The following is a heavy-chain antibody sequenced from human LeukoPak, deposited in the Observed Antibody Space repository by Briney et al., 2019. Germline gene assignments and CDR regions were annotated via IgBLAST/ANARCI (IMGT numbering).Heavy chain of an antibody. CDR3: ARHDFGVYDFSAFDI. D-gene: IGHD5/OR15-5a*01. J-gene: IGHJ3*02. V-gene: IGHV4-39*01. Sequence: SETLSLTCDVSGASISDSPYYWGWIRQSPGKGLEWIGSVPYSGTTHYNPSLKNRVSVSVDTSKNQFSLDLRSVTAADTALYYCARHDFGVYDFSAFDIWGQGTLIRVSS. CDR1: GASISDSPYY. CDR2: VPYSGTT.